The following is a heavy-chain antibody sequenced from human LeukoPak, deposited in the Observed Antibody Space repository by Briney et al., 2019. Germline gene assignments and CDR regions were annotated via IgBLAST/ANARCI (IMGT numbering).Heavy chain of an antibody. J-gene: IGHJ4*02. CDR3: TTLYGSGNYY. V-gene: IGHV3-15*01. CDR1: GFTFSNAW. D-gene: IGHD3-10*01. CDR2: IKTKTDGGTT. Sequence: GGSLRLSCAASGFTFSNAWMSWVRQAPGKGLEWVGQIKTKTDGGTTDSAATVRGRFTISRDDSKSTLFLQMNSLKTEDTAIYYCTTLYGSGNYYWGQGTLVTVSS.